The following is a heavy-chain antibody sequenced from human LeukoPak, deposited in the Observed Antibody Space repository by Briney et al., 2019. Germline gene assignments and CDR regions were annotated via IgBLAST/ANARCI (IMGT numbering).Heavy chain of an antibody. CDR3: ARVSSSWISDAFDL. CDR2: ISTSGYTI. Sequence: GGSLRLSREAARFSFSNYEMNWVRQAPGRGLEWVSYISTSGYTIYYADSVQGRFTISRDNAENSLYLQMDSLRAEDTAVYYCARVSSSWISDAFDLWGQGTMVTVSS. J-gene: IGHJ3*01. V-gene: IGHV3-48*03. CDR1: RFSFSNYE. D-gene: IGHD5-12*01.